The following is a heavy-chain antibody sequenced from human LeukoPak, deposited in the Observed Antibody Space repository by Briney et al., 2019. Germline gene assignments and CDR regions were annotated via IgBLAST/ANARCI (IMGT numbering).Heavy chain of an antibody. CDR1: GYTFTTYG. Sequence: ASVKVSCKASGYTFTTYGISWVRQAPGQGPEWMGWINAYNGNTNYAQKLQGRVTMTTDTSTSTAYMELRSLRSDDTAVYYCARPRGSSGRGDFDYWGQGTLVTVSS. CDR2: INAYNGNT. V-gene: IGHV1-18*01. CDR3: ARPRGSSGRGDFDY. J-gene: IGHJ4*02. D-gene: IGHD6-19*01.